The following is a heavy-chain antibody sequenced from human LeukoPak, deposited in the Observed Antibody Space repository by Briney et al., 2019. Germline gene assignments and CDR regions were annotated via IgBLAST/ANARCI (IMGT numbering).Heavy chain of an antibody. Sequence: PSETLSLTCTVSGGSISSNYWSWVRQPPGKGLEWIGYIHYSGRTNYNPSLKSRVTISVDPSKNQFSLKLSSVTAADTAVYYCATEVAPSDHYYYYGMDVWGQGTTVTVS. CDR2: IHYSGRT. CDR3: ATEVAPSDHYYYYGMDV. D-gene: IGHD5-12*01. V-gene: IGHV4-59*01. CDR1: GGSISSNY. J-gene: IGHJ6*02.